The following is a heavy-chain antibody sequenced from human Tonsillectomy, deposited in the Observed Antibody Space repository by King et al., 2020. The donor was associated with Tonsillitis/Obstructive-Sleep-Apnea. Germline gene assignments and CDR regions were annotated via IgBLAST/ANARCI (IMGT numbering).Heavy chain of an antibody. CDR3: ARDPIVVDNMLTGNSNDYYYYYMDV. J-gene: IGHJ6*03. D-gene: IGHD3-9*01. CDR2: INSDGSST. CDR1: GFTFSSYW. V-gene: IGHV3-74*01. Sequence: VQLVESGGGLVQPGGSLRLSCAASGFTFSSYWMHWVRQAPGKGLVWVSRINSDGSSTSYADSVKGRFTISRDNAKNTLYLQMNSLRAEDTAVYYCARDPIVVDNMLTGNSNDYYYYYMDVWGKGTTVTAS.